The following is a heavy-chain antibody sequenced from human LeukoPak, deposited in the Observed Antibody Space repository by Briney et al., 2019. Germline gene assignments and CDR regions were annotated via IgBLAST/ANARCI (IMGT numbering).Heavy chain of an antibody. CDR1: GGTFNSYA. D-gene: IGHD1-26*01. Sequence: ASVKVSCKASGGTFNSYAISWVRQAPGQGLEWMGRIIPIFGTANYAQKFQGRVTITTDESTSTAYMELSSLRSEDTAVYYCARDLSKVGSPFDYWGQGTLVTVSS. CDR2: IIPIFGTA. V-gene: IGHV1-69*05. CDR3: ARDLSKVGSPFDY. J-gene: IGHJ4*02.